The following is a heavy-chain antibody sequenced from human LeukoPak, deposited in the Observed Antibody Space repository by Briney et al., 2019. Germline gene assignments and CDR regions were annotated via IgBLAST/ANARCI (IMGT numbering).Heavy chain of an antibody. V-gene: IGHV1-69*13. CDR3: AGGGGGIAVAGYYGMDV. CDR2: IIPLFGTP. Sequence: GASVKVSCKASVGTFSNYAISWVGQAPGQGLEWMGGIIPLFGTPNYAQKFQGRVMSTADESTSTAYMELSSLRYEDTALYYCAGGGGGIAVAGYYGMDVWGKGTMVTVSS. CDR1: VGTFSNYA. J-gene: IGHJ6*04. D-gene: IGHD6-19*01.